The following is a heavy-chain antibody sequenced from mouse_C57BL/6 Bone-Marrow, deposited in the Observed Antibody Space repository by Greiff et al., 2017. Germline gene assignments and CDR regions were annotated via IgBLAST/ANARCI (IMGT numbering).Heavy chain of an antibody. CDR3: ARHDAGDYFDY. V-gene: IGHV5-6*01. CDR1: GFTFSSYG. Sequence: EVQRVESGGDLVKPGGSLKLSCAASGFTFSSYGMSWVRQTPDKRLAWVATISSGGSYTYYPDSVKGRFTISRDNAKNTLYLQRSSLKSEDTAMYYCARHDAGDYFDYWGQGTTLTVSS. CDR2: ISSGGSYT. J-gene: IGHJ2*01.